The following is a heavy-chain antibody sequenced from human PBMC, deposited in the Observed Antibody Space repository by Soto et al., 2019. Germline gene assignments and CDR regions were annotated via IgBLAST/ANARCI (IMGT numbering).Heavy chain of an antibody. D-gene: IGHD3-10*01. Sequence: SETLPLTCNMSGDSYSISTYSWSWIRQPPGKGLEWIGEINHSGSTNYNPSLKSRVSISEGTSNNQFSLKLSSVTAADTAVYYCARGRGDGYNQDWYFDLWGRGTLVTVSS. CDR1: GDSYSISTYS. J-gene: IGHJ2*01. V-gene: IGHV4-34*01. CDR3: ARGRGDGYNQDWYFDL. CDR2: INHSGST.